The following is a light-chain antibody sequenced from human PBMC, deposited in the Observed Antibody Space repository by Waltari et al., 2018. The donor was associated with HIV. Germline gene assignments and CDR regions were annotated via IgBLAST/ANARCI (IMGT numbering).Light chain of an antibody. CDR3: QVWDSSRGLSFV. CDR2: DEH. CDR1: KIQSKS. V-gene: IGLV3-21*02. J-gene: IGLJ1*01. Sequence: SYVLIQPPSVSVAPGQTATITCGGNKIQSKSVHWYQQKPAQAPVPDVPDEHSRPSGIAEGGSGSNSGNTATLTISRVEAGDEADYYCQVWDSSRGLSFVFGSGTKVTVL.